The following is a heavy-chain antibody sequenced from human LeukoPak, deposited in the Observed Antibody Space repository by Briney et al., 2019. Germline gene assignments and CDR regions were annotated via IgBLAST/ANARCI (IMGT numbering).Heavy chain of an antibody. Sequence: PGGSLRLSCAASGFTFSSYGLHWVRQAPGKGLEWVAVIWPDGSNKYYAGSVKGRFTISRDDSKNTLYLQMNSLRAEDTAVYYCAKGSSSYFDYWGQGTLVTVSS. CDR3: AKGSSSYFDY. V-gene: IGHV3-30*02. CDR1: GFTFSSYG. J-gene: IGHJ4*02. CDR2: IWPDGSNK. D-gene: IGHD6-13*01.